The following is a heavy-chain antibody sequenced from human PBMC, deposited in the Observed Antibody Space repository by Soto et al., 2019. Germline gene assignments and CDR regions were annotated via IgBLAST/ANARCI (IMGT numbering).Heavy chain of an antibody. CDR1: GGSISSYY. J-gene: IGHJ6*03. D-gene: IGHD2-15*01. V-gene: IGHV4-59*08. CDR3: ARHDSGGSYYYYYYMDV. CDR2: IYYSGST. Sequence: PSETLSLTCTVSGGSISSYYWSRIRQPPGKGLEWIGYIYYSGSTNYNPSLKSRVTISVDTSKNQFSLKLSSVTAADTAVYYCARHDSGGSYYYYYYMDVWGKGTTVTVSS.